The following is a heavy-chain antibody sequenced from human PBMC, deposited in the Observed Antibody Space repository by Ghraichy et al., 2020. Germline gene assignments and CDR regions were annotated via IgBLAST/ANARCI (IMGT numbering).Heavy chain of an antibody. V-gene: IGHV3-48*02. D-gene: IGHD2-21*02. CDR1: GFTFSSYS. CDR3: ARLDCGGDCYYYYGMDV. J-gene: IGHJ6*02. CDR2: ISSSSSTI. Sequence: GGSLRLSCAASGFTFSSYSMNWVRQAPGKGLEWVSYISSSSSTIYYADSVKGRFTISRDNAKNSLYLQMNSLRDEDTAVYYCARLDCGGDCYYYYGMDVWGQGTTVTVSS.